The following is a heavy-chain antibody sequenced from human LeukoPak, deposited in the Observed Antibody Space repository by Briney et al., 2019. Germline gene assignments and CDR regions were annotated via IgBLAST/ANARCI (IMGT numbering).Heavy chain of an antibody. D-gene: IGHD3-10*01. J-gene: IGHJ4*02. CDR3: AKSQYYDGSGSYPNANDY. CDR1: GFTFSSYG. V-gene: IGHV3-30*18. CDR2: ISYDGSNK. Sequence: GRSLRLSCAASGFTFSSYGMHWVRQAPGKGLEWVAVISYDGSNKYYADSVKGRFTISRDNSKNTLYLQMNSLRAEDTAVYYCAKSQYYDGSGSYPNANDYWGQGTLVTVSS.